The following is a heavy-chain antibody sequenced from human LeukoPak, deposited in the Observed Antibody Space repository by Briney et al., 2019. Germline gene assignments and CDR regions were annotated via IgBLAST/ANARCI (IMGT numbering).Heavy chain of an antibody. J-gene: IGHJ4*02. CDR2: ISAYNGNT. D-gene: IGHD3-22*01. CDR1: GGTFSSYA. Sequence: GASVNVSCKASGGTFSSYAISWVRPAPGQGLEWMGWISAYNGNTNYAQKLQGRVTMTTDTSTSTAYMELRSLRSDDTAVYYCAREGFSMIVDYSPFNYWGQGTLVTVSS. V-gene: IGHV1-18*01. CDR3: AREGFSMIVDYSPFNY.